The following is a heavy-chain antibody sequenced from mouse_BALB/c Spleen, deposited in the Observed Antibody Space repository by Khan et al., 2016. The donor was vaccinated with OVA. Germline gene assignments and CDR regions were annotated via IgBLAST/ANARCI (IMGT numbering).Heavy chain of an antibody. Sequence: VQLQQSGAELAKPGASVKMSCKASGYTFTTYWMHWVKQRPGQGLEWIGYINHTSGYTDYNQKFKDKATLTAAKSTSTAYMQLSSLTSGDSAGDYCARGRCDYWGQGTTLTVSS. CDR3: ARGRCDY. J-gene: IGHJ2*01. CDR1: GYTFTTYW. CDR2: INHTSGYT. V-gene: IGHV1-7*01. D-gene: IGHD1-1*01.